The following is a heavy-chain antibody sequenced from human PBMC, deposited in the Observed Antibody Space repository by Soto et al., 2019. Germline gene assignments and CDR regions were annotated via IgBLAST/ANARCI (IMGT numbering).Heavy chain of an antibody. J-gene: IGHJ3*01. CDR3: ARSIGYCSSTSCPDAFDV. V-gene: IGHV1-18*01. CDR1: GYTFTSYS. D-gene: IGHD2-2*01. Sequence: ASVKVSCKASGYTFTSYSISWVRQAPGQGLEWMGWISAYNGNTNYAQKLQGRVTMTTDTSTSTAYMELRSLRSDDTAVYYCARSIGYCSSTSCPDAFDVWGQGTMVTVSS. CDR2: ISAYNGNT.